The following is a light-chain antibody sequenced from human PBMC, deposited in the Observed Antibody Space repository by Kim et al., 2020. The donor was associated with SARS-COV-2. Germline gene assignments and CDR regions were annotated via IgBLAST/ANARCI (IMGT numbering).Light chain of an antibody. Sequence: ALGQTVRITCQGDSLRSYYASWYQQKPGQAPVLVIYGKNNRPSGIPDRFSGSSSGNTASLTIPGAQAEDEADYYCNSRDSSGNHLVFGGGTKVTVL. CDR2: GKN. J-gene: IGLJ3*02. V-gene: IGLV3-19*01. CDR3: NSRDSSGNHLV. CDR1: SLRSYY.